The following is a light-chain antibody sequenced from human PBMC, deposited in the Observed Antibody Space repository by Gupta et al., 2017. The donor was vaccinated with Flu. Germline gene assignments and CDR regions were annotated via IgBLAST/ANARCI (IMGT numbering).Light chain of an antibody. CDR2: ENN. J-gene: IGLJ3*02. CDR1: SSNIGNNY. Sequence: QSALPQPPSVYAAPGQKVTISCSGGSSNIGNNYVSWYQQLPGTAPKLLIYENNRRPSGIPDRFSASKSGTSATLGITGLQTGDEANYYCGTWDSSLSAGVFGGGTKLTVL. CDR3: GTWDSSLSAGV. V-gene: IGLV1-51*02.